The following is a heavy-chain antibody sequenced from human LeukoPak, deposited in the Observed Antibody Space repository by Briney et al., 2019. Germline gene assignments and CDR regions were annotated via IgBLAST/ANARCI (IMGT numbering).Heavy chain of an antibody. CDR3: ARDGDSGYDKGSFDY. V-gene: IGHV3-23*01. J-gene: IGHJ4*02. CDR1: GFTFSSYA. Sequence: QPGGSLRLSCAASGFTFSSYAMSWVRQAPGKGLEWVSAISGSGGSTYYADSVKGRFTISRDNAKNSLHLQMNSLRAEDTAVYYCARDGDSGYDKGSFDYWGQGTLVTVSS. D-gene: IGHD5-12*01. CDR2: ISGSGGST.